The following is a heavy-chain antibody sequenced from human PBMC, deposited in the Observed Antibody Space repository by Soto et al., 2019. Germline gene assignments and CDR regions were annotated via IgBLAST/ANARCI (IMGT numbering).Heavy chain of an antibody. J-gene: IGHJ4*02. CDR3: AKARPTYHYDSSGYPLDS. V-gene: IGHV3-23*01. Sequence: EVQLLESGGKLVQPGGSLRLSCAASGFTFRSYSMTWVRQAPGKGLEWVSSLRGSGANTYYADSVKGRFTISRDNSKNTLFLQMNSMRAEDTAVYYCAKARPTYHYDSSGYPLDSGGQGTLVTVSS. D-gene: IGHD3-22*01. CDR2: LRGSGANT. CDR1: GFTFRSYS.